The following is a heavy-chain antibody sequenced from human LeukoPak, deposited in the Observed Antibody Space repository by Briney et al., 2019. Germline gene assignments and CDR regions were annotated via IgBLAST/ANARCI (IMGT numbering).Heavy chain of an antibody. J-gene: IGHJ4*02. Sequence: SETLSLTCAVYGGSFSSYYWSWIRQPPGKGLEWIGYIYYSGSTNYNPSLKSRVTMSVDTSKNQFSLKLSSVTAADTAVYYCARDPISRHYFDYWGQGTLVTVSS. D-gene: IGHD3-3*02. V-gene: IGHV4-59*12. CDR2: IYYSGST. CDR1: GGSFSSYY. CDR3: ARDPISRHYFDY.